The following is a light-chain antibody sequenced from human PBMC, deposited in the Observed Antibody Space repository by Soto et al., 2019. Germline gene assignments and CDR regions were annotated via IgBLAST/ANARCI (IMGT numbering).Light chain of an antibody. CDR2: KAS. CDR3: RQYNTYPLT. Sequence: DIQMTQSPSTLSASVGDRVTLSCRASQSISTWLAWYQQKPGKAPKLLLYKASSLEGGVPSRFSGSGSGTEFNITISSLQPDDFATYYCRQYNTYPLTFGGGTTVEIK. CDR1: QSISTW. J-gene: IGKJ4*01. V-gene: IGKV1-5*03.